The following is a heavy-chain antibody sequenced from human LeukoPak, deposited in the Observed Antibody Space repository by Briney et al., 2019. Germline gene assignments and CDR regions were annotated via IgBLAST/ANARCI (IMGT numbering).Heavy chain of an antibody. CDR2: IRYDGSNK. Sequence: PGGSLRLSCAASGFTFSSYGMHWVRQAPGKGLEWVAFIRYDGSNKYYADSVKGRFTISRDNSKNTLYLQMNSLRAEDTVVYYCAKDPAMVKYYFDYWGQGTLVTVSS. D-gene: IGHD5-18*01. V-gene: IGHV3-30*02. J-gene: IGHJ4*02. CDR1: GFTFSSYG. CDR3: AKDPAMVKYYFDY.